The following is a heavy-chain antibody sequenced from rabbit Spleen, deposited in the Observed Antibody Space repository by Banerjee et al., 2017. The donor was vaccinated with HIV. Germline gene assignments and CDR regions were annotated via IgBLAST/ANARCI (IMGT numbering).Heavy chain of an antibody. CDR2: IYAGSTGTT. CDR3: ARNFDL. CDR1: GFSFSPVNW. V-gene: IGHV1S40*01. Sequence: QSLEESGGDLVKPGGSLKLTCTASGFSFSPVNWIYWVRQAPGKGLEWIGTIYAGSTGTTDYARWEKGRFTISKTSSTTVTLQMTSLTAADTATYFCARNFDLWGPGTLVTVS. J-gene: IGHJ4*01.